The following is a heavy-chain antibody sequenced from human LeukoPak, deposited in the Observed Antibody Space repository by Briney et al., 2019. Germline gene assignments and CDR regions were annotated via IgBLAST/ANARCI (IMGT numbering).Heavy chain of an antibody. CDR3: ARHRVVPAADNQDY. V-gene: IGHV4-39*01. J-gene: IGHJ4*02. CDR2: IYYSGST. D-gene: IGHD2-2*01. Sequence: SETLSLTCTVSGGSISSSSYYWGWIRQPPGKGLEWIGSIYYSGSTYYNPSLKSRVTTSVDTSKNQFSLKLSSVTAADTAVYYCARHRVVPAADNQDYWGQGTLVTVPS. CDR1: GGSISSSSYY.